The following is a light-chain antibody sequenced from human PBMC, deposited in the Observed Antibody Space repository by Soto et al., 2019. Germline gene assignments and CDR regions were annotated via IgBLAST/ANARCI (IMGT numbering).Light chain of an antibody. CDR2: AAS. V-gene: IGKV1-39*01. Sequence: DIQMTQSPSTLSAGVGDRVTITCRASQRISTYLNWYQQKPGKAPTLLIYAASSLQSGDPSRLSGGGSWTDFTLTINTLQPEDFATYFCQQCYSSPRTFGQGTKVDIK. CDR3: QQCYSSPRT. CDR1: QRISTY. J-gene: IGKJ1*01.